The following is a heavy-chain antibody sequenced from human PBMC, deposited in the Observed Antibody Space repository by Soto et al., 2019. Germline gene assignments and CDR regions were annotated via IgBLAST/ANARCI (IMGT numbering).Heavy chain of an antibody. CDR1: GYTFTSYS. J-gene: IGHJ4*02. V-gene: IGHV1-3*04. CDR3: ARDRVGNDY. CDR2: INTGNGDT. Sequence: QVQLVQSGAEVQKPGASVKLSCKASGYTFTSYSMHWVRQAPGQSLEWLGWINTGNGDTRYPQKFQGRVTVTRDTSASTVYMELSSLTSEDTAVYYCARDRVGNDYWGQGTQVTVSS.